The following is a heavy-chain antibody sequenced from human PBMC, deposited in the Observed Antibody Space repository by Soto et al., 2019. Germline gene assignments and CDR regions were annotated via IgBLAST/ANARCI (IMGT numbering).Heavy chain of an antibody. CDR3: ARSVDTAMATFFDY. CDR2: INHSGST. J-gene: IGHJ4*02. Sequence: SETLSLTCFVSGYSITAGGYYWSWIRQPPGKGLEWIGEINHSGSTNYNPSLKSRVTISVDTSKNQFSLKLSSVTAADTAVYYCARSVDTAMATFFDYWGQGTLVTVSS. V-gene: IGHV4-34*01. D-gene: IGHD5-18*01. CDR1: GYSITAGGYY.